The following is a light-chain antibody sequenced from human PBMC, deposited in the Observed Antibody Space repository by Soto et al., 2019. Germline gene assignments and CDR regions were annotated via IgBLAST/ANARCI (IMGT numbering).Light chain of an antibody. CDR2: GAS. CDR3: QQYGGSPYT. J-gene: IGKJ2*01. CDR1: QSVRSNY. V-gene: IGKV3-20*01. Sequence: EIVLTQSPGTLYLSPGESANLSCRASQSVRSNYLAWYKQKPGQSPMLLIYGASSRDTGIPDRFSGTGSRTDVTVTINRLEPADLEVYYCQQYGGSPYTFGQGTKLEIK.